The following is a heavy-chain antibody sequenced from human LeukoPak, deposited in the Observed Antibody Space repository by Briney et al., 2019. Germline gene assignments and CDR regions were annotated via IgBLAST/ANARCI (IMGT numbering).Heavy chain of an antibody. J-gene: IGHJ3*02. D-gene: IGHD2-21*02. CDR2: IYYSGST. V-gene: IGHV4-59*01. CDR1: GGPISNYY. CDR3: ARVAYCGGDCYWDAFDI. Sequence: PAETLSLTCTVSGGPISNYYWSWIRQPPGKGLEWIGYIYYSGSTNYNPSLKSRVTISVDTYKNQFSLQLPTVTAADAAVYYCARVAYCGGDCYWDAFDIWGQGIMVTGSS.